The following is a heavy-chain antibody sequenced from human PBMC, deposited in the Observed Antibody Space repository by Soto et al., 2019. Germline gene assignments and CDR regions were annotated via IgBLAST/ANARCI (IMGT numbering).Heavy chain of an antibody. V-gene: IGHV3-74*01. D-gene: IGHD2-15*01. J-gene: IGHJ6*03. CDR3: ARDAPLAVAATRTYYYYMDV. CDR2: INSDGSST. CDR1: GFTFSSYW. Sequence: EVQRVESGGGLVQPGGSLRLSCAASGFTFSSYWRHWVRQAPGKGLVWVSRINSDGSSTSYADSVKGRFTISRDNAKNSLYLQMNSLRAEDRAVYYCARDAPLAVAATRTYYYYMDVRGKGTTVTVSS.